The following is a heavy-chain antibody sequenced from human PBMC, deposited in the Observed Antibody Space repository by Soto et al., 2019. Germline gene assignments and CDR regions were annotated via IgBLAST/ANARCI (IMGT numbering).Heavy chain of an antibody. CDR1: GFTFSSYW. CDR3: ARDQGPGWYQSHYYGMDV. J-gene: IGHJ6*02. Sequence: PGGSLRLSCAASGFTFSSYWMSWVRQAPGKGLEWVANIKQDGSEKYYVDSVKGRFTISRDNAKNSLYLQMNSLRAEDTAVYYCARDQGPGWYQSHYYGMDVWGQGTTVTVSS. D-gene: IGHD6-19*01. CDR2: IKQDGSEK. V-gene: IGHV3-7*03.